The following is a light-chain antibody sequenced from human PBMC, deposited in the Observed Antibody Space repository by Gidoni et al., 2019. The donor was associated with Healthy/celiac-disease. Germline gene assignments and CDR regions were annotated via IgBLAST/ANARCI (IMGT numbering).Light chain of an antibody. V-gene: IGLV3-21*04. Sequence: SYVRTQPPSVSVAQGKTARITCGGKNIGSKSVHWYPQKPGQAPVLVIYYDSDRPSGIPERFSGSNSGNTATLTISRVEAGDEADYYCQVWDSSSDPLFGGGTKLTVL. J-gene: IGLJ3*02. CDR2: YDS. CDR1: NIGSKS. CDR3: QVWDSSSDPL.